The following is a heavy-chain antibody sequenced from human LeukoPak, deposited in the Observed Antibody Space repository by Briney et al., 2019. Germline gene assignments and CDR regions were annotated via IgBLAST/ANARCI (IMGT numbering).Heavy chain of an antibody. CDR3: ARALVSSGWFGDY. Sequence: GGSLRLSCAASGFTFSNYAMSWVRQAPGKGLEWVSVIYSGGSTYYADSVKGRFTISRDNSKNTLYLQMNSLRAEDTAVYYCARALVSSGWFGDYWGQGTLVTVSS. J-gene: IGHJ4*02. CDR2: IYSGGST. V-gene: IGHV3-66*01. D-gene: IGHD6-19*01. CDR1: GFTFSNYA.